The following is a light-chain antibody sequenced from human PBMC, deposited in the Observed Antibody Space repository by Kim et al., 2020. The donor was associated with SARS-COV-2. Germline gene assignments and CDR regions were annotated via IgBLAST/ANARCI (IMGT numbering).Light chain of an antibody. CDR2: GAS. Sequence: SPGKRYTRSCRASQSVNSNLAGYQQKHGQAPRLLSYGASTRANGSPARFSGSGSGTEFTLTISSMQSEDVAVYYCQQYNNWTRTFGQGTKVDIK. J-gene: IGKJ1*01. CDR1: QSVNSN. V-gene: IGKV3-15*01. CDR3: QQYNNWTRT.